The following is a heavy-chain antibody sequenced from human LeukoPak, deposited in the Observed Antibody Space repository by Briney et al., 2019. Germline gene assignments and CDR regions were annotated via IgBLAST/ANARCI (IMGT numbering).Heavy chain of an antibody. D-gene: IGHD1-26*01. V-gene: IGHV1-46*03. CDR2: INPSGGST. CDR1: GYTFTSYY. J-gene: IGHJ4*02. CDR3: AREGSGSYFNPSRNFDY. Sequence: ASVKVSCKASGYTFTSYYMHMVRQPPGQGLEWMGIINPSGGSTSSAQKFQGRVTMTSDTSTSTVYMELSSMRSEDTAVYYCAREGSGSYFNPSRNFDYWGQGTLVTVSS.